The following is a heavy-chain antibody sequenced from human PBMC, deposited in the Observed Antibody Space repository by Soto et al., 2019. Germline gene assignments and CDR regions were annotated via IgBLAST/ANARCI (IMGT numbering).Heavy chain of an antibody. CDR1: GGSISSGGYY. D-gene: IGHD3-3*01. Sequence: SETLSLTCTVSGGSISSGGYYWSWIRQHPGKGLEWIGYIYYSGSTYYNPSLKSRVTISVDTSKNQFSLKLSSVTAADTAVYYCARDGVRSSFLFDYWGQGTLVTVSS. V-gene: IGHV4-31*03. J-gene: IGHJ4*02. CDR2: IYYSGST. CDR3: ARDGVRSSFLFDY.